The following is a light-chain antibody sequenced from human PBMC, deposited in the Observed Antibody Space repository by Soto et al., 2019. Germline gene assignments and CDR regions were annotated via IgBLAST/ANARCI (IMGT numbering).Light chain of an antibody. Sequence: DIHITQSPSSLSASVGYRVTITCLASQSISSYLNWYQQKPGKAPKLLIYAASSLQSGVPSRFSGSGSGTDFTLTISSLQPEDFATYYCQQSYSTPLTFGGGTKVDIK. V-gene: IGKV1-39*01. CDR1: QSISSY. CDR3: QQSYSTPLT. J-gene: IGKJ4*01. CDR2: AAS.